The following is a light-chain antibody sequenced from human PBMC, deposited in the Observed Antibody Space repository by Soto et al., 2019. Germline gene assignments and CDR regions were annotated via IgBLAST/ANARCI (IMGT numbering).Light chain of an antibody. J-gene: IGKJ5*01. CDR2: DPS. CDR3: QQRSPWPPIT. Sequence: EIVLTQSPATLSLSPGERATLSCRASQSVKTFLLWYQHRPGQAPRVLIYDPSHRSTGIPARFRGSGSGTDFTLTISSLEPEDAGIYYCQQRSPWPPITFGQGTRLEV. V-gene: IGKV3-11*01. CDR1: QSVKTF.